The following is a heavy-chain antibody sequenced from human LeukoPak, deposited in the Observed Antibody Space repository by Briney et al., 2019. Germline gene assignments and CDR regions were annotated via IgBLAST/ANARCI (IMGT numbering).Heavy chain of an antibody. Sequence: GASVKVSCKVSGYTLTELSMHWVRQAPGKGLEWMGGFDPEDGETIYAQKSQGRVTMTEDTSTDTAYMELSSLRSEDTAVYYCATSLYDFWSGYAFDIWGQGTMVTVSS. D-gene: IGHD3-3*01. V-gene: IGHV1-24*01. CDR1: GYTLTELS. CDR3: ATSLYDFWSGYAFDI. J-gene: IGHJ3*02. CDR2: FDPEDGET.